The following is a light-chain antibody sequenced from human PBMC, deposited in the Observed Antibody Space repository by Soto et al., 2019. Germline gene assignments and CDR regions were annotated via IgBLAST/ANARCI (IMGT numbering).Light chain of an antibody. J-gene: IGLJ2*01. CDR1: SSDVDGYNY. CDR3: SSYTSSSTLV. Sequence: QSALTQPASVSGSPGQSITISCTGTSSDVDGYNYVSWYQQHPGKAPKLMIYDVSNRPSGVSNRFSGSKSGNTASLTISGLQAEDEADYYCSSYTSSSTLVFGGGTKVTVL. CDR2: DVS. V-gene: IGLV2-14*01.